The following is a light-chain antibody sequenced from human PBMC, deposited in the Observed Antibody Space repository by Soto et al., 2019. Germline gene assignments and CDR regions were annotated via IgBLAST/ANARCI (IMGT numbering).Light chain of an antibody. V-gene: IGLV1-40*01. CDR1: SSNIGAGYD. CDR3: QSYDSSLSVVV. J-gene: IGLJ2*01. Sequence: QLVLTQPPSVSRAPGQRVTISCTGSSSNIGAGYDVHWYQQLPGTAPKLLIYGNSNRPSGVPDRFSGSKSGTSASLAITGLQAEDEADYYCQSYDSSLSVVVFGGGTKLTVL. CDR2: GNS.